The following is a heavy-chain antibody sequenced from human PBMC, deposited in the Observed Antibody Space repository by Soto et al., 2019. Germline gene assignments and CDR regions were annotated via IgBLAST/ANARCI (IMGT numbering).Heavy chain of an antibody. J-gene: IGHJ4*02. V-gene: IGHV4-59*01. CDR1: GGSICSYY. D-gene: IGHD3-3*01. CDR2: MYYSGST. CDR3: ARGTFGVVKD. Sequence: SETLSLTCTVSGGSICSYYWSWIRQSPGKGLEWIGYMYYSGSTNYNPSLKSRVTISIDTSRNQFSLKLSSATAADTAVYYCARGTFGVVKDWGQGTLVTVSS.